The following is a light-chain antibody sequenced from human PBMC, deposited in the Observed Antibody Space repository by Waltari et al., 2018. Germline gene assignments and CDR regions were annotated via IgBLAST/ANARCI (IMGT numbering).Light chain of an antibody. CDR2: KDT. CDR3: QSGDSSGTYEV. Sequence: SSELTQPPSVSVSPGQTARITCSGAALPTKYVYWYQQTAGKAPVLVIHKDTERPSRIPARFSGATSGTTVTLIISGVQAEDEADYYCQSGDSSGTYEVFGGGTKLTVL. CDR1: ALPTKY. J-gene: IGLJ2*01. V-gene: IGLV3-25*03.